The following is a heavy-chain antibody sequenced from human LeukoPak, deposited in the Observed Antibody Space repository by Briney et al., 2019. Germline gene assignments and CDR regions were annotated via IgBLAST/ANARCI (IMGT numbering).Heavy chain of an antibody. CDR1: GFTFSSYS. V-gene: IGHV3-48*04. Sequence: GGSLRLSCAASGFTFSSYSMNWVRQAPGKGLEWVSYISSSSSTIYYADSVKGRFTISRDNAKNSLYLQMNSLRAEDTAVYYCARALLPLMVGATSPLDIWGQGTMVTVSS. D-gene: IGHD1-26*01. J-gene: IGHJ3*02. CDR3: ARALLPLMVGATSPLDI. CDR2: ISSSSSTI.